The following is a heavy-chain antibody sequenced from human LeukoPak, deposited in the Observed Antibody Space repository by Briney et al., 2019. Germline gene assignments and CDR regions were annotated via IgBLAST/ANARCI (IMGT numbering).Heavy chain of an antibody. CDR2: IYYSGST. J-gene: IGHJ5*02. Sequence: SETLSLTCTVSGYSIRSGYYWGWIRQPPGKGLEWIRTIYYSGSTYYNPSLKSRVTISVDTSKNRFSLKLSSVTAADTAVYYCARDFKIVVVVAAIEANWFDPWGQGTLVTVSS. V-gene: IGHV4-38-2*02. D-gene: IGHD2-15*01. CDR1: GYSIRSGYY. CDR3: ARDFKIVVVVAAIEANWFDP.